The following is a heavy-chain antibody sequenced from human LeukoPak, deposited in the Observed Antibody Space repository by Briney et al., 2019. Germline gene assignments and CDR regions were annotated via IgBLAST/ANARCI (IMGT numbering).Heavy chain of an antibody. CDR2: ISSSSSTI. CDR1: GFTFSSYS. Sequence: GGSLRLSCAASGFTFSSYSMNWVRQAPGKGLEWVSYISSSSSTIYYADSVKGRFTISRDNAKNSLYLQMNSPRAEDTAVYYCAREISGYSYDTVDYWGQGTLVTVSS. V-gene: IGHV3-48*01. D-gene: IGHD5-18*01. J-gene: IGHJ4*02. CDR3: AREISGYSYDTVDY.